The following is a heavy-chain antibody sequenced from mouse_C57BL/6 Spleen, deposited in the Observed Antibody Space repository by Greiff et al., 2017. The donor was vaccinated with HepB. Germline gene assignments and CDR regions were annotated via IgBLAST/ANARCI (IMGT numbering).Heavy chain of an antibody. D-gene: IGHD1-1*01. J-gene: IGHJ2*01. CDR1: GYTFTSYW. CDR2: INPSSGYT. V-gene: IGHV1-7*01. CDR3: ARDYGSSYYFDY. Sequence: VQLVESGAELAKPGASVKLSCKASGYTFTSYWMHWVKQRPGQGLEWIGYINPSSGYTKYNQKFKDKATLNADKSSSTAYMQLSSLTYEDSAVYYCARDYGSSYYFDYWGQGTTLTVSS.